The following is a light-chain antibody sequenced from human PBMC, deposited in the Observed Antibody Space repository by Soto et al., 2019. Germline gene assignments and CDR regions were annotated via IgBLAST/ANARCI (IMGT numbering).Light chain of an antibody. CDR1: QSVSSSY. J-gene: IGKJ1*01. Sequence: DTVLTQSPGTLSLTSGERATLSCRASQSVSSSYLAWYQQKPGQAPRLLIYGASSRATGIPDRFSGSGSGTDFTLTISRLEPEDFAVYYCQQYGSSRTFGQGTKVDIK. CDR3: QQYGSSRT. CDR2: GAS. V-gene: IGKV3-20*01.